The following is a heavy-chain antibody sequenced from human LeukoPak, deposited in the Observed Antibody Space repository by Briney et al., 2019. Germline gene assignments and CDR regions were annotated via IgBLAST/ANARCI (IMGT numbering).Heavy chain of an antibody. CDR1: GFTFNTYS. CDR3: ARECSGWNGY. D-gene: IGHD6-19*01. CDR2: ITSSSSHI. V-gene: IGHV3-21*01. Sequence: GGSLRLSCPASGFTFNTYSMYWVRQAPGKGLEWVSSITSSSSHIYYADSVKGRFTISRDNAKNSVYLQMNSLRAEDTAVYYCARECSGWNGYWGQGTLVTVSS. J-gene: IGHJ4*02.